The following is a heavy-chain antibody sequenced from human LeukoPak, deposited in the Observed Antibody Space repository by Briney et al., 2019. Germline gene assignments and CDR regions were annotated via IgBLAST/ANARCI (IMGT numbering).Heavy chain of an antibody. D-gene: IGHD3-22*01. V-gene: IGHV4-34*01. CDR2: INHSGST. CDR3: ARVGKYYYDSSGYSPDFQH. J-gene: IGHJ1*01. CDR1: GGSFSGYY. Sequence: SETLSLTCAVYGGSFSGYYWSWIRQPPGKGLEWIGEINHSGSTNYNPSLKSRVTISVDTSKNQFSLKLSSVTAADTAVYYCARVGKYYYDSSGYSPDFQHWGQGTLVTVSS.